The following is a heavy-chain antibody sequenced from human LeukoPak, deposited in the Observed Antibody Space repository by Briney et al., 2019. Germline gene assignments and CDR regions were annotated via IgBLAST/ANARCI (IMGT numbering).Heavy chain of an antibody. V-gene: IGHV1-8*02. CDR3: ARDYGSGSSYFDY. D-gene: IGHD3-10*01. CDR2: MNPNSGNT. CDR1: GYTFTSYG. J-gene: IGHJ4*02. Sequence: ASVKVSCKASGYTFTSYGISWVRQAPGQGLEWMGWMNPNSGNTGYAQKLQGRVTMTRNTSISTAYMELSSLRSEDTAVYYCARDYGSGSSYFDYWGQGTLVTVSS.